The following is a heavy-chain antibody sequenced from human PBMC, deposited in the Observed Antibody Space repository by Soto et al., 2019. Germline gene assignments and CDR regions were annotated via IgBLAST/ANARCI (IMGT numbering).Heavy chain of an antibody. CDR1: GYTFTSYY. CDR2: INPSGGST. V-gene: IGHV1-46*03. J-gene: IGHJ4*02. CDR3: ARDKGVGAIDY. D-gene: IGHD1-26*01. Sequence: QVQLVQSGAEVKKPGASVKVSCKASGYTFTSYYMHWVRQAPGQGLEWMGIINPSGGSTSYAQKFQRRVTMNRDTSTSTVYMELSSLRSEDTAVYYCARDKGVGAIDYWGQGTLVTVSS.